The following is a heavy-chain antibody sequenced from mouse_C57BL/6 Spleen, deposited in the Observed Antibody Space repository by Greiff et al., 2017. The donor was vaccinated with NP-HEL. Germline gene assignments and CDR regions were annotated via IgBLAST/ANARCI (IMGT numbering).Heavy chain of an antibody. Sequence: SGAELVRPGASVKMSCKASGYTFTSYNMHWVKQTPRQGLEWIGAIYPGNGDTSYNQKFKGKATLTVDKSSSTAYMQLSSLTSEDSAVYFCARGYYGSSYDAMDYWGQGTSVTVSS. J-gene: IGHJ4*01. CDR3: ARGYYGSSYDAMDY. CDR1: GYTFTSYN. CDR2: IYPGNGDT. D-gene: IGHD1-1*01. V-gene: IGHV1-12*01.